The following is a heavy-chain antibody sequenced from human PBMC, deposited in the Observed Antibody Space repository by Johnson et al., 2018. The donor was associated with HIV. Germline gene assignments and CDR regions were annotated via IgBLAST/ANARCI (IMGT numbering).Heavy chain of an antibody. CDR3: ARDQGNYYDSSGKPKRAFDI. Sequence: QVQLVESGGGVVQPGRSLRLSCAASGFTLSSYAMHWVRQAPGKGLEWVAVISYDGSNKYYADSVKGRFTISRDNSKNTLYLQMNSLRAEDTAVYYCARDQGNYYDSSGKPKRAFDIWGQGTMVTVSS. D-gene: IGHD3-22*01. J-gene: IGHJ3*02. V-gene: IGHV3-30-3*01. CDR1: GFTLSSYA. CDR2: ISYDGSNK.